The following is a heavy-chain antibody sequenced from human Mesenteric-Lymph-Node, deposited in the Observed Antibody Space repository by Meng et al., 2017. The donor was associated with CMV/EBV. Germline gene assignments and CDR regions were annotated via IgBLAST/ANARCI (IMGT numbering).Heavy chain of an antibody. CDR2: IYSGGST. Sequence: GGSLRLSCAASGFTVSSNYMSWVRQAPGKGLEWVSVIYSGGSTYYADSVKGRFTISRDNSKNTLYLQMNSLRAEDTAVYYCARGPSAARPDRYYFDYWGQGTLVTVSS. V-gene: IGHV3-53*01. CDR3: ARGPSAARPDRYYFDY. CDR1: GFTVSSNY. D-gene: IGHD6-6*01. J-gene: IGHJ4*02.